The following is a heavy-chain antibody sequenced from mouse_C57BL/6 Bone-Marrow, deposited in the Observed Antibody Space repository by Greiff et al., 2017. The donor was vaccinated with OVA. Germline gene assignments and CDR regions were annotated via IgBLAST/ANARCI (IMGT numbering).Heavy chain of an antibody. CDR3: AREDPVWVRRGFAY. J-gene: IGHJ3*01. CDR2: IYPGSGST. D-gene: IGHD2-14*01. Sequence: QVQLQQPGAELVKPGASVKMSCKASGYTFTSYWITWVKQRPGQGLEWIGDIYPGSGSTNYNEKFKSKATLTVDTSSSTAYMQLSSLTSEDSAVYYCAREDPVWVRRGFAYWGQGTLVTVSA. CDR1: GYTFTSYW. V-gene: IGHV1-55*01.